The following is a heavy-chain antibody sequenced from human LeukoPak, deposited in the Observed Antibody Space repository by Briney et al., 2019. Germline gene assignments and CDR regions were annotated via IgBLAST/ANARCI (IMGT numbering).Heavy chain of an antibody. CDR3: ARDSGSYRIFDY. CDR2: IKEDGSEK. V-gene: IGHV3-7*01. Sequence: GGSLRLSCEASGFTFSSYWMSWVRQAPGKGLEWVANIKEDGSEKYYVDSVKGRFTISRDNAKDSLYLQMSSLRAEDTAVYYCARDSGSYRIFDYWGQGTLVTASS. J-gene: IGHJ4*02. D-gene: IGHD1-26*01. CDR1: GFTFSSYW.